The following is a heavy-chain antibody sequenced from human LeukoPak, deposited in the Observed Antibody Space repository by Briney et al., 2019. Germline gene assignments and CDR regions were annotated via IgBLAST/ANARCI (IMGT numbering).Heavy chain of an antibody. J-gene: IGHJ5*02. CDR3: ARQLRYFDWLFDP. V-gene: IGHV4-39*01. CDR1: GDSISNSNLY. CDR2: IYYSGNT. Sequence: SETLSLTCIVSGDSISNSNLYWGWIRQPPGKGLEWIGSIYYSGNTYYNASLKSRVSISVDTSKNQFSLRLTSVTAADTAVYYCARQLRYFDWLFDPWGQGTLVTVSS. D-gene: IGHD3-9*01.